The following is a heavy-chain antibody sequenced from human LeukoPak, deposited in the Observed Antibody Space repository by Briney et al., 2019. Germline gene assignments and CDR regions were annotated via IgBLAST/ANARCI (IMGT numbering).Heavy chain of an antibody. Sequence: ASVKVSCKASRHTFISYYMHWVRQAPGQGLEWMGIINPSGGSTSYAQKLQGRVTMTRDTSTSTVYMELSSLRSEDTAVYYCARDPSYSSSFGAIDYWGQGTLVTVSS. V-gene: IGHV1-46*04. CDR2: INPSGGST. J-gene: IGHJ4*02. CDR1: RHTFISYY. CDR3: ARDPSYSSSFGAIDY. D-gene: IGHD6-6*01.